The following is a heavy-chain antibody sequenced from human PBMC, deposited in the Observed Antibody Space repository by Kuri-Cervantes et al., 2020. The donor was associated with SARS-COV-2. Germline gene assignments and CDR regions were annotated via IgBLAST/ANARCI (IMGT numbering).Heavy chain of an antibody. CDR1: GYNLTELS. CDR3: ARAGWGRDQYGDYAYNWFDP. V-gene: IGHV1-24*01. D-gene: IGHD4-17*01. Sequence: ASVKVSCKVSGYNLTELSMHWVRQAPGKGLEWMGGFDPEDGETIYAQKFQGRVTMTEDTSTDTAYMELSSLRSEDTAVYYCARAGWGRDQYGDYAYNWFDPWGQGTLVTVSS. J-gene: IGHJ5*02. CDR2: FDPEDGET.